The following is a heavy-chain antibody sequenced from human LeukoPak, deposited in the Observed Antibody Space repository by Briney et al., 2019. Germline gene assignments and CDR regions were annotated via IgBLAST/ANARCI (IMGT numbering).Heavy chain of an antibody. V-gene: IGHV1-18*01. J-gene: IGHJ3*01. CDR3: ARAPSMITFGGVIALGGTFDF. D-gene: IGHD3-16*02. CDR2: ISAYNGNT. CDR1: GYTFTSYG. Sequence: ASVKVSCKASGYTFTSYGISWVRQAPGQGLEWMGWISAYNGNTNYAQKLQGRVTMTTDTSTSTAYMELRSLRSDDTAVYYCARAPSMITFGGVIALGGTFDFWGQGTMVTVSS.